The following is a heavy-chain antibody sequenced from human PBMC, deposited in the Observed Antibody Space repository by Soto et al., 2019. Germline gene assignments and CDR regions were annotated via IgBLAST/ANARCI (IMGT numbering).Heavy chain of an antibody. D-gene: IGHD3-3*01. V-gene: IGHV4-4*07. CDR3: ARGGHDFWSGPFDY. J-gene: IGHJ4*02. CDR1: DGSISTYY. Sequence: ASETLSLTCTVSDGSISTYYCNWIRQPAGKGLEWIGRIDASGSTDYGPSLKSRVTMSVDTSKNQFSLRLSSVTAADTAVYYCARGGHDFWSGPFDYWGQGAQVTVS. CDR2: IDASGST.